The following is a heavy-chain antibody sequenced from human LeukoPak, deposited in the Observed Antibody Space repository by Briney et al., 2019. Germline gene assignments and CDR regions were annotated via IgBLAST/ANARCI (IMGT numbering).Heavy chain of an antibody. CDR1: GFTFSNYG. CDR2: ILYDGSNK. Sequence: PGRSLRLSCAASGFTFSNYGMHWVRQAPGKGLEWVAVILYDGSNKYYADSVKGRFTISRDNSKNTVYLQMNSLRAEDTAVYYCANHLGSGWSFKYWGQGTLVTVSS. J-gene: IGHJ4*02. CDR3: ANHLGSGWSFKY. D-gene: IGHD6-19*01. V-gene: IGHV3-30*18.